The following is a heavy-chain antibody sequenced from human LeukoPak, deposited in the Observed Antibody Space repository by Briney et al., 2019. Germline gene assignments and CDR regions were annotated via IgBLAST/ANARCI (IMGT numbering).Heavy chain of an antibody. D-gene: IGHD3-10*01. CDR2: ISSSSSTI. CDR1: GFTFSSYS. CDR3: ARDQTTMVRGAIPLSFDV. Sequence: GGPLRLSCAASGFTFSSYSMNWVRQAPGKGLEWVSYISSSSSTIYYADSVKGRFTISRDNAKNSLHLQMNSLRDEDTAVYYCARDQTTMVRGAIPLSFDVWGQGTTVTVSS. V-gene: IGHV3-48*02. J-gene: IGHJ6*02.